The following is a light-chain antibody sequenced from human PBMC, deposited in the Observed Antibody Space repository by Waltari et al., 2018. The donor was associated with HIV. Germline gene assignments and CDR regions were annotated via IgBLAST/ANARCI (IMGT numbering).Light chain of an antibody. CDR3: QSYDSSLSASV. J-gene: IGLJ2*01. CDR1: RSPIGAGYD. Sequence: QSVLTQPPSVSGAPGQRVTISCTGSRSPIGAGYDVNWYQQLPGTTPQLPLYCNTNRPSGVPYRFSGSKSGTSASLAITGLQAEDEADYYCQSYDSSLSASVFGEGTKLTVL. V-gene: IGLV1-40*01. CDR2: CNT.